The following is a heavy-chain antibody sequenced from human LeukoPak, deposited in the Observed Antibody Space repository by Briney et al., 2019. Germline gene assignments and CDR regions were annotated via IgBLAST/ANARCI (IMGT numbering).Heavy chain of an antibody. J-gene: IGHJ4*02. CDR1: GFTFSAFW. V-gene: IGHV3-74*01. D-gene: IGHD3-22*01. CDR3: ARGLVHDTSGYYSDY. Sequence: GGSLRLSCAASGFTFSAFWMHWVRQAPGKGLVWVSRINSDGSSTTYADSVKGRSTVSRDNAKNTLYLQMDSLRAEDSAVYYCARGLVHDTSGYYSDYWGQGILVTVSS. CDR2: INSDGSST.